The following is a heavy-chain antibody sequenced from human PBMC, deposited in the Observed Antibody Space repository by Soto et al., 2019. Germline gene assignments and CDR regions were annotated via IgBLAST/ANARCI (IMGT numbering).Heavy chain of an antibody. CDR2: MNHLGSS. Sequence: QVQLQQWGAGLLKPSATLSLTCTVHGASFTGHYWSWVRQSPGKGLEWIGEMNHLGSSNYNPSLKSRVTLSVDTSKKQFSLNLRSVTAVDTAVDFCGGAEAGPNKYWGQGTLVTVSS. CDR3: GGAEAGPNKY. D-gene: IGHD6-13*01. J-gene: IGHJ4*02. CDR1: GASFTGHY. V-gene: IGHV4-34*01.